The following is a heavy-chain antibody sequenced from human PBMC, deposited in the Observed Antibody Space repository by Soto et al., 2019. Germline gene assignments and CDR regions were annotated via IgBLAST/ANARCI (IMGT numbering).Heavy chain of an antibody. Sequence: QVQLQESGPGLVKPSGTLSLTCAVSGDSVSSPYYWCWVRQPPGKGLEWIGEVFHTGTTSYNPSLRSRATISMDKSINQFSLDLSSVTAADTAVYYCARSAGWYAIHAWGPGTLVTVSS. CDR3: ARSAGWYAIHA. CDR2: VFHTGTT. CDR1: GDSVSSPYY. D-gene: IGHD6-19*01. J-gene: IGHJ5*02. V-gene: IGHV4-4*02.